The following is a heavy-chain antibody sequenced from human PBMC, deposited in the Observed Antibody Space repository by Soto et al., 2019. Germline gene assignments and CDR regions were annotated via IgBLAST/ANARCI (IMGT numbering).Heavy chain of an antibody. CDR2: ISSSGSTI. Sequence: QVQLVESGGGLVKPGGSLRLSCAASGFTFSDYYMSWIRQAPGKGLEWVSYISSSGSTIYYADSVKGRFTISRDNAKNSRYLQRNSLRAQGTTVYYCARLDGNDYDSSGYYYYYYGMDVWGQGTTVTVSS. V-gene: IGHV3-11*01. J-gene: IGHJ6*02. CDR1: GFTFSDYY. D-gene: IGHD3-22*01. CDR3: ARLDGNDYDSSGYYYYYYGMDV.